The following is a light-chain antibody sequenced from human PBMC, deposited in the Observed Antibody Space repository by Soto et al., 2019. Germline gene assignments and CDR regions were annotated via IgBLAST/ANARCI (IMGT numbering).Light chain of an antibody. CDR3: GTWDSSRSADVV. J-gene: IGLJ2*01. CDR2: DNN. CDR1: RSNIGNNY. Sequence: QSVLTQPPSVSAAPGQKVTISCSGSRSNIGNNYVSWYQQLPGTAPKLLIYDNNKRPSGIPDRFSGSKSGTSATLGITGLQTGDEAEYYCGTWDSSRSADVVFGGGTKLTVL. V-gene: IGLV1-51*01.